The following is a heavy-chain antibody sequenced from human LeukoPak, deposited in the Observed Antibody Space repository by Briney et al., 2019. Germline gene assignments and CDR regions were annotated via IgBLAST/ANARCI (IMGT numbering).Heavy chain of an antibody. V-gene: IGHV3-74*01. CDR1: GFTFGSYG. J-gene: IGHJ4*02. CDR2: INSDGSTT. Sequence: PGGSLRLSCAASGFTFGSYGMNWVRQAQGKGLVWVSRINSDGSTTNYADSVKGRFTISRDNAKNTLDLQMNSLRAEDTAVYYCARRSSGSPPYYFDYWGQGTLVTVSS. D-gene: IGHD1-26*01. CDR3: ARRSSGSPPYYFDY.